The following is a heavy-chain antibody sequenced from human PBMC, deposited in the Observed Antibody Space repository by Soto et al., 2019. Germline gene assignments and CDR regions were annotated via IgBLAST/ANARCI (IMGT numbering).Heavy chain of an antibody. CDR2: IVVGSGNT. Sequence: SVKVSCKASGFTFTSSAVQWVRQARGQRLEWIGWIVVGSGNTNYAQKFQERVTITRDMSTSTAYMELSSLRSEDTAVYYCAAGGYYGSGSYSKPDYYYYGMDVWGQGTTVTVSS. D-gene: IGHD3-10*01. J-gene: IGHJ6*02. CDR1: GFTFTSSA. CDR3: AAGGYYGSGSYSKPDYYYYGMDV. V-gene: IGHV1-58*01.